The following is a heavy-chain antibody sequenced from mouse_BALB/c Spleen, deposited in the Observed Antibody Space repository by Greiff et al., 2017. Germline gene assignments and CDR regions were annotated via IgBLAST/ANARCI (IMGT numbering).Heavy chain of an antibody. D-gene: IGHD1-1*01. CDR2: INPDSSTI. J-gene: IGHJ1*01. V-gene: IGHV4-1*02. Sequence: DVKLVESGGGLVQPGGSLKLSCAASGFAFSRYWMSWVRQAPGKGLEWIGEINPDSSTINYTPSLKDKFIISRDNAKNTLYLQMSKVRSEDTALYYCARRRYYGSSYFYWYFDVWGAGTTVTVSA. CDR3: ARRRYYGSSYFYWYFDV. CDR1: GFAFSRYW.